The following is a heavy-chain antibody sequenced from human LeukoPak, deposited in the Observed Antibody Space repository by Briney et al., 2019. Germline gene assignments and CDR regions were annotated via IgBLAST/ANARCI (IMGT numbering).Heavy chain of an antibody. Sequence: PGGSLRLSCAASGFTFSSFAMHWVRQAPGKGLEWVAVISYDGSNKYYADSVKGRFTISRDNCKNTLYLQMNSLRAEDTAVYYCARDVSKNYYYYYMDVWGKGATVTVSS. J-gene: IGHJ6*03. V-gene: IGHV3-30*01. CDR3: ARDVSKNYYYYYMDV. CDR2: ISYDGSNK. D-gene: IGHD5/OR15-5a*01. CDR1: GFTFSSFA.